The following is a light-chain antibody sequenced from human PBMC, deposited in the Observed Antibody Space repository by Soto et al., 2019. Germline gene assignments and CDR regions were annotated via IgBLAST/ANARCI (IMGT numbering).Light chain of an antibody. Sequence: QSVLTQPPSVSGAPGHRVTISCNGSFSKIGENYEVHWYQQLPGTAPKLLIYGNTNRPSGVPDRFSASKSGTSASLTISELQPGDQADYYCQTYDSKLDGSVFGGGTNLTVL. CDR2: GNT. J-gene: IGLJ3*02. CDR1: FSKIGENYE. V-gene: IGLV1-40*01. CDR3: QTYDSKLDGSV.